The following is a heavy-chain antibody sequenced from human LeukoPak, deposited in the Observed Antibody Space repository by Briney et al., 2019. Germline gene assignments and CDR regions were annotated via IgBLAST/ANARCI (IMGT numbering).Heavy chain of an antibody. CDR2: VYRSGST. CDR3: ARGPYPALFDY. J-gene: IGHJ4*02. Sequence: SETLSLTCTVSNYSISSGYYWGWIRQPPGKGLEWIASVYRSGSTYYKSSLKSRVRISVDTSKNQFSLHLTSVTAADTAVYYCARGPYPALFDYWGQGTLVTVSS. V-gene: IGHV4-38-2*02. CDR1: NYSISSGYY.